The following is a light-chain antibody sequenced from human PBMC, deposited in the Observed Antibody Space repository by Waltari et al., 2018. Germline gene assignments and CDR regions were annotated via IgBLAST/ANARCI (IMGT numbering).Light chain of an antibody. J-gene: IGLJ2*01. V-gene: IGLV6-57*03. CDR3: QSYGDNYQLV. CDR2: EDD. Sequence: NFILTQPHSVSESPGKTVTISCTRSSGSITMNYVQWYQQRPGSAPTLVIYEDDQRPAEVPDRLSCSVDRSSNSVSLTISGLETEDEADYYCQSYGDNYQLVFGGGTKLTVL. CDR1: SGSITMNY.